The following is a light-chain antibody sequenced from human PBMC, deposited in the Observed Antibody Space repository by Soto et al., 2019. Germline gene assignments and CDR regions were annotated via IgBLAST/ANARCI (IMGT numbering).Light chain of an antibody. CDR1: QSVSSY. CDR3: QQYNNWPSWT. J-gene: IGKJ1*01. CDR2: GAS. Sequence: EKVMTQSPATLSMSLGERATLSCRASQSVSSYLAWYQQKPGQPPRLLIYGASTRATGIPARFSGSGSGTEFTLTISSLQYEDFAVYYCQQYNNWPSWTFGQGTKVDIK. V-gene: IGKV3-15*01.